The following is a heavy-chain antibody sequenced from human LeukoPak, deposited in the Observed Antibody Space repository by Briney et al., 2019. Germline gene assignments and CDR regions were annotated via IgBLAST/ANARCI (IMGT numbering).Heavy chain of an antibody. CDR3: ARAVRFWFDP. Sequence: PGGSLRLSCAASGFTFSSYAMSWVRQAPGKGLEWVSYISGSGGVKYYADSVKGRFTISRDNAKNSLDLQMNSLRAEDTAVYYCARAVRFWFDPWGQGTLVTVSS. J-gene: IGHJ5*02. V-gene: IGHV3-48*03. CDR1: GFTFSSYA. CDR2: ISGSGGVK.